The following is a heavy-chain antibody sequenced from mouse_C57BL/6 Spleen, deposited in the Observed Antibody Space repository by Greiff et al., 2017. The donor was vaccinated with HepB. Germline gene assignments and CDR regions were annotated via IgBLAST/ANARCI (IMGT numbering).Heavy chain of an antibody. CDR3: ARSGITTVVEGYYAMDY. V-gene: IGHV1-69*01. D-gene: IGHD1-1*01. CDR1: GYTFTSYW. J-gene: IGHJ4*01. CDR2: IDPSDSYT. Sequence: QVQLQQPGAELVMPGASVKLSCKASGYTFTSYWMHWVKQRPGQGLEWIGEIDPSDSYTNYNQKFKGKSTLTVDKSSSTAYMQLISLTSEDSAVYYCARSGITTVVEGYYAMDYWGQGTSVTVSS.